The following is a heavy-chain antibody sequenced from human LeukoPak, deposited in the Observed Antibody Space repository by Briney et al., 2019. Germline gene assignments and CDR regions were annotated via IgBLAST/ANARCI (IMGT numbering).Heavy chain of an antibody. CDR1: GFSFSSYA. D-gene: IGHD5-24*01. J-gene: IGHJ4*02. Sequence: GGSLRLSCAASGFSFSSYAMNWVRQAPGKGLEWVSYIRGGGAGPRYADPVKGRFTVSRDNSKNTLYLQMNSLRAEDTAVYYCAKLEDYWGQGTLVTVSS. CDR3: AKLEDY. CDR2: IRGGGAGP. V-gene: IGHV3-23*01.